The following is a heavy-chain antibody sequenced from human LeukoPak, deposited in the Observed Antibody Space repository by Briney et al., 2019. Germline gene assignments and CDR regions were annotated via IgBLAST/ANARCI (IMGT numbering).Heavy chain of an antibody. CDR1: GGSISSYY. J-gene: IGHJ5*02. CDR2: IYYSGST. CDR3: ARAFSGSYSSWFDP. Sequence: SETLSLTCTVSGGSISSYYWSWIRQPPGKGLEWIGYIYYSGSTNYNPSLKSRVTISVDTSKNQFSLKLSSVTAADTAVYYCARAFSGSYSSWFDPWGQGILVTVSS. D-gene: IGHD1-26*01. V-gene: IGHV4-59*01.